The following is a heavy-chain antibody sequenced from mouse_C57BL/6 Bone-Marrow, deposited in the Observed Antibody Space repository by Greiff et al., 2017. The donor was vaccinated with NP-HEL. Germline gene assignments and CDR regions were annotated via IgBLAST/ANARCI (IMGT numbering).Heavy chain of an antibody. Sequence: VKLQQPGTELVKPGASVKLSCKASGYTFTSYWMHWVKQRPGQGLEWIGNINPSNGGTNYNEKFKSKATLTVDKSSSTAYMQLSSLTSEDSAVYYCASPRPRYWYFDVWGTGTTVTVSS. V-gene: IGHV1-53*01. J-gene: IGHJ1*03. CDR1: GYTFTSYW. CDR2: INPSNGGT. CDR3: ASPRPRYWYFDV.